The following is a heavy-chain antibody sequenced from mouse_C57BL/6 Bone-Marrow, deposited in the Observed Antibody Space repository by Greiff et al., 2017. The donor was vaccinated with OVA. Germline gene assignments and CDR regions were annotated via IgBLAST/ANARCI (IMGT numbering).Heavy chain of an antibody. CDR2: FYPGSGST. J-gene: IGHJ1*03. CDR3: ARRGDYEYFDV. V-gene: IGHV1-55*01. Sequence: QVQLQQPGAELVKPGASVKMSCKASGFTFTSYWITWVIQRPGQGLEWIGDFYPGSGSTNYNEKFKSKATLTVDTSSSTAYMQLSSLTSEDSAVYYCARRGDYEYFDVWGTGTTVTVSS. CDR1: GFTFTSYW. D-gene: IGHD2-4*01.